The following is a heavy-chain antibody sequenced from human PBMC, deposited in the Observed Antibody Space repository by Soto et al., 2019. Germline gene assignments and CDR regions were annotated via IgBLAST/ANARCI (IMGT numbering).Heavy chain of an antibody. CDR1: GFTFSSYD. Sequence: GGSLRLSCAGSGFTFSSYDMNWVRQAPGKGLEWISYISSSSSTIYYADSVKGRFTISRDNAKNSLFLQMNSLRVEDTAVYYCTRDRYSYGLGRYWGQGTLVTVSS. CDR3: TRDRYSYGLGRY. D-gene: IGHD5-18*01. J-gene: IGHJ4*02. V-gene: IGHV3-48*01. CDR2: ISSSSSTI.